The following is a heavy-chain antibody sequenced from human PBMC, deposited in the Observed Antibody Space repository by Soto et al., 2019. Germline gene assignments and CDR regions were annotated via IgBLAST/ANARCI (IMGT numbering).Heavy chain of an antibody. CDR1: GYIFTDYW. J-gene: IGHJ6*02. CDR2: IYPGDSDT. V-gene: IGHV5-51*01. CDR3: ATGSYYYDSSSSYYNFYGVDV. D-gene: IGHD3-22*01. Sequence: PGESLKISCKGSGYIFTDYWIGWVRQMPGKGLEWMGIIYPGDSDTRYSPYFEGQVTISADKFISTAYLQWSSLKASDTAMYYCATGSYYYDSSSSYYNFYGVDVWGQG.